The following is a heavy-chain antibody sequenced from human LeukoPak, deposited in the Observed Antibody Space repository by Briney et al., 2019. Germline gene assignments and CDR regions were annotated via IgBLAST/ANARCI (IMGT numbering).Heavy chain of an antibody. Sequence: SETLSLTCAVYGGSFSGYYWSWIRQPPGKGLEWIGEINHSGSTNYNPSLKSRVTIPVDTSKNQFSLKLSSVTAADTAVYYCARDGYSGNDGIWGQGTLVTVSS. J-gene: IGHJ4*02. D-gene: IGHD5-12*01. CDR1: GGSFSGYY. CDR3: ARDGYSGNDGI. CDR2: INHSGST. V-gene: IGHV4-34*01.